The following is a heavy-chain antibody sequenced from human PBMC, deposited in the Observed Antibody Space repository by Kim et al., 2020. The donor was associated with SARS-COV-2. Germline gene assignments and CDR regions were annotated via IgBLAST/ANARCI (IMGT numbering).Heavy chain of an antibody. Sequence: GGSLRLSCAASEFTVSRNYMSWVRQAPGKGLEWVSTIYSGSSTYYADSVKDRFIVSRDNSKNTLHLQMNSLRAEDTAVYYCVRGYYDSSGYSDYWGLGTLVTVSS. D-gene: IGHD3-22*01. J-gene: IGHJ4*02. CDR1: EFTVSRNY. CDR2: IYSGSST. V-gene: IGHV3-66*01. CDR3: VRGYYDSSGYSDY.